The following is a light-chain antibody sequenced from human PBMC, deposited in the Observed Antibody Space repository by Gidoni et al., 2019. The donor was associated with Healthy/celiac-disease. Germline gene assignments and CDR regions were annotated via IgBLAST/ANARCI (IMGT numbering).Light chain of an antibody. Sequence: EIVFTQSPATLSLSPGERATLSCRAGQSVSSYLAWYQQKPGQAPSRLIYDASNRATGIPARFSGSGSGTDFTLTISSLEPEDFAVYYCQQRSNWPPLTFXGXTKVEIK. V-gene: IGKV3-11*01. CDR2: DAS. J-gene: IGKJ4*01. CDR1: QSVSSY. CDR3: QQRSNWPPLT.